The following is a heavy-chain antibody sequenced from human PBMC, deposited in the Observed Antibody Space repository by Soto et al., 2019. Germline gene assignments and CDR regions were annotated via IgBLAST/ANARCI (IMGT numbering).Heavy chain of an antibody. CDR2: IKHDGSEV. CDR3: AGIQNNWFDP. CDR1: GFTFSSSW. J-gene: IGHJ5*02. Sequence: EVQLVESGGGLVQPGGSPRLTCTASGFTFSSSWMAWVRQAPGKGLEWVGNIKHDGSEVYYLDSVRGRFTISRDSAWKSLYLQVNSLRAEDTAVYYCAGIQNNWFDPWGQGTLVAVSS. V-gene: IGHV3-7*01.